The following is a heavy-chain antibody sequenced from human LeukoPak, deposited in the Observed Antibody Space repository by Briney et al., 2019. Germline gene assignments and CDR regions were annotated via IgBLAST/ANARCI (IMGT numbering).Heavy chain of an antibody. J-gene: IGHJ4*02. CDR2: IYSGGST. CDR3: ARGAVAGDTDFDY. D-gene: IGHD6-19*01. V-gene: IGHV3-66*01. Sequence: GGSLRLSCAASEFSVGSNYMTWVRQAPGKGLEWVSLIYSGGSTYYADSVKGRFTISRDNSKNTLYLQMNSLRAGDTAVYYCARGAVAGDTDFDYGGQGTLVTVSS. CDR1: EFSVGSNY.